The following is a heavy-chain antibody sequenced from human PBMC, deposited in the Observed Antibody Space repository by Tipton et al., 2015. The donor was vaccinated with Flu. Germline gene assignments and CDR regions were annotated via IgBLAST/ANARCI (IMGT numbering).Heavy chain of an antibody. CDR2: IYYSGST. D-gene: IGHD3-22*01. CDR1: GGSISSYY. J-gene: IGHJ4*02. Sequence: TLSLTCTVSGGSISSYYWSWIRQPPGKGLEWIGYIYYSGSTNYNPSLKSRVTISVDTPKNQFSLKLSSVTAADTAVYYCARVRSANYYDSSGPGATYYFDYWGQGTLVPASS. CDR3: ARVRSANYYDSSGPGATYYFDY. V-gene: IGHV4-59*01.